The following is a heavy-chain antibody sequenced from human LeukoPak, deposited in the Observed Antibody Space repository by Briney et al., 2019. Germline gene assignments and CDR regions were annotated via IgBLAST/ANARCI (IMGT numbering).Heavy chain of an antibody. CDR2: IIPIFGTA. J-gene: IGHJ4*02. CDR3: ARGSNYDFWSGYYEDY. CDR1: GGTFSSYA. V-gene: IGHV1-69*05. D-gene: IGHD3-3*01. Sequence: SVKVSCKASGGTFSSYAISWVRQAPGQGLEWMGGIIPIFGTANYAQKFQGRVTITTDESTSTAYMELSSPRSEDTAVYYCARGSNYDFWSGYYEDYWGQGTLVTVSS.